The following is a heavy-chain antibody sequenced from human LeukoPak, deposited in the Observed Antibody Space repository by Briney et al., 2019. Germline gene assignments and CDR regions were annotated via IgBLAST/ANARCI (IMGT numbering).Heavy chain of an antibody. D-gene: IGHD3-10*01. CDR1: GYSISSGYY. Sequence: SETLSLTCTVSGYSISSGYYWGWIRQPPGKGLEWVGSNYHSGSTYYNPSLKRRATKSVDTSKNQFSLKLSSVTAADTAVYYCARRMVRGVGQIDYWGQGTLVTVSS. V-gene: IGHV4-38-2*02. J-gene: IGHJ4*02. CDR3: ARRMVRGVGQIDY. CDR2: NYHSGST.